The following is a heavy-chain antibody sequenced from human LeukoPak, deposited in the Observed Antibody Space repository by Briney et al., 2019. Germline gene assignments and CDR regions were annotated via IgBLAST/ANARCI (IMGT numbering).Heavy chain of an antibody. J-gene: IGHJ4*02. D-gene: IGHD2-8*02. V-gene: IGHV3-30*04. Sequence: PGGSLRLSCAASGFTFSSHPMHWVRQAPGKGLEWVAVISFDGSHKYYADSVTGRFTISRDNSKNTLYLQMNSLRAEDTAIYYCATYRQVLLPFESWGQGTLVTVSS. CDR1: GFTFSSHP. CDR3: ATYRQVLLPFES. CDR2: ISFDGSHK.